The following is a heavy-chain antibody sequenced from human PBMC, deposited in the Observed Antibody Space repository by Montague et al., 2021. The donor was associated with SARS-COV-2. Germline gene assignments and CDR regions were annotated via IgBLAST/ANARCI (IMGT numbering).Heavy chain of an antibody. CDR2: TYYRSKWYS. V-gene: IGHV6-1*01. CDR1: GDSVSSNSVA. J-gene: IGHJ4*02. Sequence: CAISGDSVSSNSVARSWIRRSPSRGLEWLGRTYYRSKWYSDYAPSVRGRLTVNPDASKNEFSLELNYVTPEDTAVYYCVRYSGWFYFDFWGQGTLVTVSS. D-gene: IGHD6-19*01. CDR3: VRYSGWFYFDF.